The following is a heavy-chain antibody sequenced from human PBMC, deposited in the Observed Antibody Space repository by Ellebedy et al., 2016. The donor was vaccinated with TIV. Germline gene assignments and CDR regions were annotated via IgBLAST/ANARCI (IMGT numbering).Heavy chain of an antibody. CDR1: GYTFTSYY. CDR2: INPAGGPT. J-gene: IGHJ4*02. D-gene: IGHD3-3*02. V-gene: IGHV1-46*04. CDR3: VRAVRLATFDF. Sequence: AASVKVSCKASGYTFTSYYIHWVRQTPGHGLEWMGLINPAGGPTSYSEKMHGRVTMTRDTSTSIVYMEVTSLSPEDTAVYFCVRAVRLATFDFWGQGTLVTVSS.